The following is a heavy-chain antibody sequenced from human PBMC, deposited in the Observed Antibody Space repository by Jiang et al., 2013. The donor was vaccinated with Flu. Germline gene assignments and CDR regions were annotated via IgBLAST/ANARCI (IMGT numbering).Heavy chain of an antibody. D-gene: IGHD6-19*01. CDR1: GGSISSSSYY. CDR2: IYYSGST. V-gene: IGHV4-39*01. Sequence: GPGLVKPSETLSLTCTVSGGSISSSSYYWGWIRQPPGKGLEWIGSIYYSGSTYYNPSLKSRVTISVDTSKNQFSLKLSSVTAADTAVYYCARLRRVAVAGTFDYWGQGTLVTVSS. CDR3: ARLRRVAVAGTFDY. J-gene: IGHJ4*02.